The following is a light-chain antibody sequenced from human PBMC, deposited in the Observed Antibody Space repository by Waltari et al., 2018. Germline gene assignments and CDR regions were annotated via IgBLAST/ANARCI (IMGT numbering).Light chain of an antibody. Sequence: FILTQPHSVPESPGKTVTISCTRSGGSIARNYVQRDPQRPGTAPTTVIYDDAQRPSGVPDRFSGSIDSSSNSASLTISELKTEDEADYYCQSYDSNESVVFGGGTKLTVL. J-gene: IGLJ2*01. V-gene: IGLV6-57*04. CDR1: GGSIARNY. CDR2: DDA. CDR3: QSYDSNESVV.